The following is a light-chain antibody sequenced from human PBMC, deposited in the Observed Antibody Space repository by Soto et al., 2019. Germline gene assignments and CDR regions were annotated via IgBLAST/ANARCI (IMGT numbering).Light chain of an antibody. CDR1: NIGNKS. V-gene: IGLV3-21*04. Sequence: SYELTQPPSVSVAPGKTARITCGGNNIGNKSVHWYQQKPGQAPVLVIYYDSDRPSGIPERFSGSNSGNTATLTISRVEAGDEADYYCQVWDSSSDHPDVVFGGGTKLTVL. J-gene: IGLJ2*01. CDR2: YDS. CDR3: QVWDSSSDHPDVV.